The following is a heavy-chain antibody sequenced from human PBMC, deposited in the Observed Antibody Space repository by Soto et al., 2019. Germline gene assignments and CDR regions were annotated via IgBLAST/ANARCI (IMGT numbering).Heavy chain of an antibody. CDR3: AKDTYYHDSSGYYVFDH. D-gene: IGHD3-22*01. CDR2: ISYDGSNE. J-gene: IGHJ4*02. Sequence: PGGSLRLSCTASGFTFSSYGMHWVRQTPGMGLEWVAHISYDGSNEHYIDSVKGRFTISRDNSKNTVYLQMNSLRTEDTALYYCAKDTYYHDSSGYYVFDHWGQGTLVTVS. V-gene: IGHV3-30*18. CDR1: GFTFSSYG.